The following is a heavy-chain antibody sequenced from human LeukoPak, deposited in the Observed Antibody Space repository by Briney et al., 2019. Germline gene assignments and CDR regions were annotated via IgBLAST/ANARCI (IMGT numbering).Heavy chain of an antibody. V-gene: IGHV3-30*18. CDR2: ISYDGSNK. CDR3: AKDLITTTRQV. CDR1: GFTFSSYG. J-gene: IGHJ4*02. D-gene: IGHD3-3*01. Sequence: PGRSLRLSCAASGFTFSSYGMHWVRQAPGKGLEWVAVISYDGSNKYYADSVKGRFTISRDNSKNTLYLQMNSLRAEDTAVYYCAKDLITTTRQVWGQGTLVTVSP.